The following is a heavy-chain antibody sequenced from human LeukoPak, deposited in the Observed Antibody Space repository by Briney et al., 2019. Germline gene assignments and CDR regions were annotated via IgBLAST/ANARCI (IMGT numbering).Heavy chain of an antibody. CDR3: ASTPYNWNYTPHFDY. CDR2: IYHSGST. CDR1: GGSISSGGYS. V-gene: IGHV4-30-2*01. Sequence: SETLSLTCAVSGGSISSGGYSWSWIRQPPGKGLEWIGYIYHSGSTYYNPSLKSRVTISVDRSKNQFSLKLSSVTAADTGVYYCASTPYNWNYTPHFDYWGQGTLVTVSS. J-gene: IGHJ4*02. D-gene: IGHD1-7*01.